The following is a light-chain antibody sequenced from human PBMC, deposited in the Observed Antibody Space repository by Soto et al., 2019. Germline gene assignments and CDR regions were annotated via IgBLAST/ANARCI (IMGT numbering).Light chain of an antibody. V-gene: IGKV1-39*01. J-gene: IGKJ5*01. CDR3: QKSYSTPIS. CDR2: AAS. CDR1: QDIRND. Sequence: IQMTQSPSSLSASVGDRVTITCRSSQDIRNDVVWFQQNPGKAPKLLIYAASTLQNGVPFRFSGSGSGTDFTLTISSLQPEDFATYYCQKSYSTPISFGQGTRLEN.